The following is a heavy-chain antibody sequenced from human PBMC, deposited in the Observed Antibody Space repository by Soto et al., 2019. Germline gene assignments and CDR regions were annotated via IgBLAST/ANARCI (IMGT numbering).Heavy chain of an antibody. J-gene: IGHJ6*02. CDR1: GYTFTGYY. V-gene: IGHV1-2*04. Sequence: ASVTVSCKASGYTFTGYYMHWVRQAPGQGLEWMGWINPNSGGTNYAQKFQGWVTTTRDTSISTAYMELSRLRSDDTAVYYCARDRHYGGNPDYYYYGMDVWGQGTTVTVS. D-gene: IGHD4-17*01. CDR2: INPNSGGT. CDR3: ARDRHYGGNPDYYYYGMDV.